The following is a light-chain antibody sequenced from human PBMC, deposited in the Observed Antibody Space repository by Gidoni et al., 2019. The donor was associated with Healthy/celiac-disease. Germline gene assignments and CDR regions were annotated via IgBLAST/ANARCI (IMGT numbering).Light chain of an antibody. CDR3: QAWDSSTAGVV. V-gene: IGLV3-1*01. Sequence: SYELTQPPSVSVSPGQTASITCPGDKLGDKYACWYQQKPGQSPVLVIYQDSKRPSGIPERFSGSNSGNTATLTISGTQAMDEADYYCQAWDSSTAGVVFGGGTKLT. CDR1: KLGDKY. J-gene: IGLJ2*01. CDR2: QDS.